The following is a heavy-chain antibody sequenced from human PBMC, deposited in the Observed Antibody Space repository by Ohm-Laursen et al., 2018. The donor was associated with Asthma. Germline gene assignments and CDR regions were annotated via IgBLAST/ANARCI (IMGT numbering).Heavy chain of an antibody. V-gene: IGHV4-31*03. CDR3: ARDGRLRGSFDY. Sequence: SQTLSLTCTVPGGSISSGHYYWTWIRQHPGKGLEWIGNIHYSGSTIYNPSLESRLTISVDTSKNQFSLNLSSATAADTALYYCARDGRLRGSFDYWGRGTLVTVSS. CDR1: GGSISSGHYY. CDR2: IHYSGST. J-gene: IGHJ4*02. D-gene: IGHD3-10*01.